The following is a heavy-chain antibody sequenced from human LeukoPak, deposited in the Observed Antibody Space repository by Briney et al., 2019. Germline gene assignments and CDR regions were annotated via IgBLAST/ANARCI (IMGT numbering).Heavy chain of an antibody. V-gene: IGHV3-9*01. J-gene: IGHJ3*02. CDR3: AKGCSGGSCYSWLHAFDI. Sequence: GGSLRLSCAASGFTFDDYAMHWVRQAPGKGLEWVSGISWNSGSIGYADSVKGRFTISRDNAKNSLYLQMNSLRAEDTALYYCAKGCSGGSCYSWLHAFDIWGQGTMVTVSS. CDR2: ISWNSGSI. CDR1: GFTFDDYA. D-gene: IGHD2-15*01.